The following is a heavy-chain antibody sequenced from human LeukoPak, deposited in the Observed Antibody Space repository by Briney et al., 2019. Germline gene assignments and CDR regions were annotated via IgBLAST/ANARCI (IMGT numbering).Heavy chain of an antibody. Sequence: PGRSLRLSCAASGFTFSSYAMHWVRQAPGKGLEWVAVISYDGPNKYYADSVKGRFTISRDNSKNTLYLQMNSLRAEDTAVYYCARTLIEYSVSSCYFDHWVRERWSPSPQ. D-gene: IGHD1-26*01. J-gene: IGHJ4*02. V-gene: IGHV3-30*04. CDR1: GFTFSSYA. CDR2: ISYDGPNK. CDR3: ARTLIEYSVSSCYFDH.